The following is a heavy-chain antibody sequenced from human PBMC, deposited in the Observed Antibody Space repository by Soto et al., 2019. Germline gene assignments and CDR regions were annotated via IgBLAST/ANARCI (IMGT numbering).Heavy chain of an antibody. V-gene: IGHV3-43*01. D-gene: IGHD3-3*01. CDR3: AKDKTASIFGVAPDY. J-gene: IGHJ4*02. CDR1: GFTFDDYT. Sequence: GGSLRLSCAASGFTFDDYTMHWVRQAPGKGLEWVSLISWDGGSTYYADSVKGRFTISRDNSKNSLYLQMNSLRTEDTALYYCAKDKTASIFGVAPDYWGQGTLVTVSS. CDR2: ISWDGGST.